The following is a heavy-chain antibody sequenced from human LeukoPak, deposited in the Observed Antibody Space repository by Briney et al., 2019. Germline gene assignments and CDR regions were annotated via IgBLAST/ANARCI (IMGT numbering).Heavy chain of an antibody. CDR1: GFTFNNFD. D-gene: IGHD3-22*01. CDR3: ARGDDYDDSGSSLLSDY. V-gene: IGHV3-23*01. J-gene: IGHJ4*02. CDR2: IRGKIGST. Sequence: PGGSLRLSCAASGFTFNNFDMSWARQAPGKGLEWVSAIRGKIGSTYYADSVKGRFTISRDNSRNTLYLQMNSLRADDTAVYYCARGDDYDDSGSSLLSDYWGQGTLVTISS.